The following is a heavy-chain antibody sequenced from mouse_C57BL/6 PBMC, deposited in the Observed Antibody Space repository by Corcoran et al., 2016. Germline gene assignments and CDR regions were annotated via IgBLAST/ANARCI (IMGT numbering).Heavy chain of an antibody. V-gene: IGHV14-1*01. D-gene: IGHD1-1*01. CDR2: IDPEDGDT. Sequence: EVQLQQSGAELVRPGASVKLSCTASGFNIKDYYMHWVKQRPEQGLEWIGRIDPEDGDTEYAPKFQGKATMTADTSSNTAYLQLSSLTSEDTAVYYCTHFTPVVFDFDFWGQGTTLTFSS. J-gene: IGHJ2*01. CDR3: THFTPVVFDFDF. CDR1: GFNIKDYY.